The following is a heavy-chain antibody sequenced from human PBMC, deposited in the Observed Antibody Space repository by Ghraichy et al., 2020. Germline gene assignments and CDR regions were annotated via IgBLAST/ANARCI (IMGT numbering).Heavy chain of an antibody. J-gene: IGHJ5*02. CDR2: IIPIFGTA. D-gene: IGHD1-26*01. V-gene: IGHV1-69*13. CDR1: GGTFSSYA. CDR3: ARALGSPSPGIVPGDWFDP. Sequence: SVKVSCKASGGTFSSYAISWVRQAPGQGLEWMGGIIPIFGTANYAQKFQGRVTITADESTSTAYMELSSLRSEDTAVYYCARALGSPSPGIVPGDWFDPWGQGTLVTVSS.